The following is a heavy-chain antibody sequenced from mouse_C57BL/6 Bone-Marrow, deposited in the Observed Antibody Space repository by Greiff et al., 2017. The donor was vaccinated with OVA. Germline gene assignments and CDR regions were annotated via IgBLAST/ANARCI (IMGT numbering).Heavy chain of an antibody. CDR1: GYTFTDYY. V-gene: IGHV1-26*01. Sequence: EVQLQQSGPELVKPGASVKISCKASGYTFTDYYMNWVKQSHGKSLEWIGDINPNNGGTSYNQKFKGKATLTVDKSSSTAYMELRSLTSEDSAVYYCASCDYYDYDVGFAYWGQGTLVTVSA. CDR2: INPNNGGT. D-gene: IGHD2-4*01. J-gene: IGHJ3*01. CDR3: ASCDYYDYDVGFAY.